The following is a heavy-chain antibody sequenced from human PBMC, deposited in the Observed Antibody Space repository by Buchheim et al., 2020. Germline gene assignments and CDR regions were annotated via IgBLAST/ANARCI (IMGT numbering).Heavy chain of an antibody. CDR2: IWYDGSNK. V-gene: IGHV3-33*01. J-gene: IGHJ6*02. CDR3: ARATQREDCTSSSCHYYHYFYGMDV. CDR1: GFTFSSFG. D-gene: IGHD2-2*01. Sequence: QVQVVESGGGVVQPGRSLRLSCSASGFTFSSFGMHWVRQAPAKGLEWVAVIWYDGSNKYYADSVKGRFTITRDNSKNTLYLQMNSLGAEVTAVYYCARATQREDCTSSSCHYYHYFYGMDVWGQGTT.